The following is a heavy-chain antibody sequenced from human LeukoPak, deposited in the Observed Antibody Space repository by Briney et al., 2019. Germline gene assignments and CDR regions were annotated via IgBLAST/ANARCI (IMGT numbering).Heavy chain of an antibody. CDR2: MNPNSGNT. V-gene: IGHV1-8*01. J-gene: IGHJ4*02. CDR1: GYTFTSYD. D-gene: IGHD6-19*01. Sequence: ASVKVSCKASGYTFTSYDINWVRQATGQGLEWMGWMNPNSGNTGYAQKFQGRVTMTRDTSISTAYMELSRLRSDDTAVYYCARNRVYRIAVAGAPLGYWGQGTLVTVSS. CDR3: ARNRVYRIAVAGAPLGY.